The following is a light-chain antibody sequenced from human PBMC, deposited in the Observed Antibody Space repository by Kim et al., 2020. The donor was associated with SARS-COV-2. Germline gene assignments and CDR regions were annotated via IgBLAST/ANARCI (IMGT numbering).Light chain of an antibody. CDR1: QDITDY. Sequence: ASVGDRSTIPCQARQDITDYLNWYQQKPGKAPKVLIYDASNLETEVPSRFSGSGSGTHFTFTISSLQPEDIATYYCQQYDNLPLTFGQGTKVEIK. V-gene: IGKV1-33*01. CDR3: QQYDNLPLT. CDR2: DAS. J-gene: IGKJ1*01.